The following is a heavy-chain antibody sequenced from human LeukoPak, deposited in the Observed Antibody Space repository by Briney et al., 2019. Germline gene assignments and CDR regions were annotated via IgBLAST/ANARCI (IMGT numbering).Heavy chain of an antibody. CDR2: FYHGGST. CDR1: GYSISTGYY. CDR3: ASGRLRSWLDP. Sequence: EPSETLSLTCTVSGYSISTGYYWDWIRQPPGKGLEWIGTFYHGGSTYYNPSLKSRVTISVDTSKNQFSLKLTSVTAADTAVYYCASGRLRSWLDPWGQGTLVTVSS. V-gene: IGHV4-38-2*02. J-gene: IGHJ5*02. D-gene: IGHD3-3*01.